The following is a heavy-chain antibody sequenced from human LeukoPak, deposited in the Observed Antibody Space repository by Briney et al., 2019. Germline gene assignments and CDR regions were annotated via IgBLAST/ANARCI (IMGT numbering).Heavy chain of an antibody. D-gene: IGHD4-17*01. CDR1: GYSITSGYY. CDR2: IYTSGST. V-gene: IGHV4-4*07. CDR3: ARDLGRYGDYSYFDY. Sequence: SETLSLTCNVSGYSITSGYYWGWIRQPAGKGLEWIGRIYTSGSTNYNPSLKSRVTMSVDTSKNQFSLKLSSVTAADTAVYYCARDLGRYGDYSYFDYWGQGTLVTVSS. J-gene: IGHJ4*02.